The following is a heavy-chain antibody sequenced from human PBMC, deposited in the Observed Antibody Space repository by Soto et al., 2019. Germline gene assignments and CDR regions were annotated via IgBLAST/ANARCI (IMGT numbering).Heavy chain of an antibody. CDR3: ARGGPRGGSSYGSGSYCWFDP. CDR2: ISAYNGNT. CDR1: GYTFTSYG. D-gene: IGHD3-10*01. J-gene: IGHJ5*02. Sequence: QVQLVQSGAEVKKPGASVKVSCKASGYTFTSYGISWVRQAPGQGLEWMGWISAYNGNTNYAQKLQGRVTMTTDTSTRTAYMELRSLRADDTAGYDCARGGPRGGSSYGSGSYCWFDPWGQGTLVTVSS. V-gene: IGHV1-18*01.